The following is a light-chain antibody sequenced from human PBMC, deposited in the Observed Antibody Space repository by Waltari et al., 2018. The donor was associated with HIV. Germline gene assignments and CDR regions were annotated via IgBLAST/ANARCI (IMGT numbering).Light chain of an antibody. Sequence: DIVMTQTPLSLSVTPGQPASIACKSNQSLQHSNGKIYFYWYLQKSGQPPQLLIYEVSNRFSGVPYRFSGSGSGTDFTLKISRVEAEDVGVYYCLQSLQLPLTFGGGTKVEIK. J-gene: IGKJ4*01. CDR2: EVS. CDR1: QSLQHSNGKIY. CDR3: LQSLQLPLT. V-gene: IGKV2D-29*01.